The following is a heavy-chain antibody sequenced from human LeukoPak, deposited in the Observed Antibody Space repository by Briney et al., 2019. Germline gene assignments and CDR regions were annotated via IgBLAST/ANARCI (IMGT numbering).Heavy chain of an antibody. Sequence: GGSLRLSCAASGFTVSSTYMNWVRQAPGKGLEWVSYITSGSSTIYYADSVKGRFTISRDNAKNSLFLQMNSLRAEDTAVYYRARDGGGDYWGQGTLVTVSS. V-gene: IGHV3-48*01. J-gene: IGHJ4*02. D-gene: IGHD3-16*01. CDR1: GFTVSSTY. CDR2: ITSGSSTI. CDR3: ARDGGGDY.